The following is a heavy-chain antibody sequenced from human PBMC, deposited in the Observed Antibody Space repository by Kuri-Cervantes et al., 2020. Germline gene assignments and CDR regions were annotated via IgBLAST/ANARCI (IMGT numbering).Heavy chain of an antibody. CDR2: IWYDGSNK. J-gene: IGHJ4*02. Sequence: GGSLRLSCAASGFTFSSYGMHWVRQAPGKGLEWVAVIWYDGSNKYYADSVKGRFTITRDNSKNTLYLQMNSLRAEDTAVYYCAGDTYYFDYWGQGTLVTVSS. V-gene: IGHV3-33*01. CDR3: AGDTYYFDY. CDR1: GFTFSSYG.